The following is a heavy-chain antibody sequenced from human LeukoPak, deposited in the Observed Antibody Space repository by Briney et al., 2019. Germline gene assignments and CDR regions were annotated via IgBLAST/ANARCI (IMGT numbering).Heavy chain of an antibody. CDR2: ISGSGGST. J-gene: IGHJ1*01. CDR3: AKQARDYYDSRWYFQH. D-gene: IGHD3-22*01. CDR1: GFTFSSYA. Sequence: GGSLRLSCAASGFTFSSYAMSWVRQAPGKGLEWVSAISGSGGSTYYADSVKGRFTISRDNSKNTLYLQMNSLRAEDTAVYYCAKQARDYYDSRWYFQHWGQGTLVTVSS. V-gene: IGHV3-23*01.